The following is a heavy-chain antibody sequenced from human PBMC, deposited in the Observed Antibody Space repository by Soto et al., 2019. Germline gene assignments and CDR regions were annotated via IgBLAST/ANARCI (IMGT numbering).Heavy chain of an antibody. D-gene: IGHD2-15*01. CDR3: ARSHCTGGSCYSGAFNI. Sequence: LSLTCTVSGGSINSGGYYWSWIRQHPGRGLEWIGYIYYSGSTYYNPSLKSRVTISVDTSKNQFSLRLSSVTAADTAVHYCARSHCTGGSCYSGAFNICGQGTMVTVSS. CDR1: GGSINSGGYY. CDR2: IYYSGST. J-gene: IGHJ3*02. V-gene: IGHV4-31*03.